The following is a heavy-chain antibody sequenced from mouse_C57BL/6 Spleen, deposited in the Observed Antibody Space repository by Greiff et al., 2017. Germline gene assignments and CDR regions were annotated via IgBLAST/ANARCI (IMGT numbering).Heavy chain of an antibody. CDR3: TRDSTTVVARYFDV. Sequence: EVMLVESGEGLVKPGGSLKLSCAASGFTFSSYAMSWVRQTPEKRLEWVAYISSGGDYIYYADTVKGRFTISRDNARNTLYLQMSSLKSEDTAMYYCTRDSTTVVARYFDVWGTGTTVTVSS. CDR1: GFTFSSYA. V-gene: IGHV5-9-1*02. J-gene: IGHJ1*03. D-gene: IGHD1-1*01. CDR2: ISSGGDYI.